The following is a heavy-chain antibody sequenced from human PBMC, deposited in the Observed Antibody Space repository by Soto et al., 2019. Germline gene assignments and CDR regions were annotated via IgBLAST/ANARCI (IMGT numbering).Heavy chain of an antibody. J-gene: IGHJ5*02. CDR3: ARHEGWTGPDQ. V-gene: IGHV4-4*02. D-gene: IGHD2-8*02. CDR1: GASIGSGGW. CDR2: IFHDGNT. Sequence: SETLSLTCAVSGASIGSGGWWSWVRQPPGKGLEWIAEIFHDGNTNYSPSLKSRVTISVDKSQNQFSLNVYSVTAADTAVYYCARHEGWTGPDQWGQGTLVTVSS.